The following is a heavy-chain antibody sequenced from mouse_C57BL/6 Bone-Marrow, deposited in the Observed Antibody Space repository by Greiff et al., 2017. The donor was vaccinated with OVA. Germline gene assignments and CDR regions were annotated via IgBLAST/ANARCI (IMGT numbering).Heavy chain of an antibody. CDR1: GFNIKDDY. Sequence: VQLQQSGAELVRPGASVKLSCTASGFNIKDDYMHWVKQRPEQGLEWIGWIDPENGDTEYASKFQGKATITADTSSSTAYMQLSSLTSEDSAVYYCARRGDGGFAYWGQGTLVTVSA. V-gene: IGHV14-4*01. CDR3: ARRGDGGFAY. J-gene: IGHJ3*01. CDR2: IDPENGDT.